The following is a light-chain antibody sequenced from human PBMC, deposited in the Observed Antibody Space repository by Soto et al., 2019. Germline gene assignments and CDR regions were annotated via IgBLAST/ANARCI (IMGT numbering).Light chain of an antibody. V-gene: IGLV2-14*01. CDR1: GSDVGSYKY. Sequence: QSALTQPASVSGSLGQSITISCTGTGSDVGSYKYVSWYQQHPGKAPKLIIFEVSNRPSGVSDRFSGSKSGNTASLTISGLQAEDEADYFCSSSTSISSLGIFGTGTKLTVL. J-gene: IGLJ1*01. CDR3: SSSTSISSLGI. CDR2: EVS.